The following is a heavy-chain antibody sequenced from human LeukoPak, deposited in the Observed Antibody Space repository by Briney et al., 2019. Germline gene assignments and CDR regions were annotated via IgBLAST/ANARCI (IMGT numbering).Heavy chain of an antibody. D-gene: IGHD2-2*03. CDR2: IYYSGST. V-gene: IGHV4-39*01. J-gene: IGHJ4*02. CDR1: GGSISSSSYY. CDR3: ARHALGYCSSTSCLSFDY. Sequence: SETLSLTCTVSGGSISSSSYYWGWIRQPPGKGLEWIGSIYYSGSTYYNPSLKSRVTISVDTSKNQFSLKLSSVTAADTAVYYCARHALGYCSSTSCLSFDYWGQGTLVTVSS.